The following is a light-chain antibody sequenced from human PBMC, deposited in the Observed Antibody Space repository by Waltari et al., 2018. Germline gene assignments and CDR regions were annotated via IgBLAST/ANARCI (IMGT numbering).Light chain of an antibody. J-gene: IGKJ2*01. Sequence: EVVMTQSPLSLPVTLGQPASISCRSSQSLVYSGGNTYLSWFQQRPGQSPGRLIYRVSNRDSGVPDRFSGSGSGTDFTLKISWVEAEDVGVYYCMQGTHWPYTFGQGTKLEIK. CDR3: MQGTHWPYT. V-gene: IGKV2-30*01. CDR1: QSLVYSGGNTY. CDR2: RVS.